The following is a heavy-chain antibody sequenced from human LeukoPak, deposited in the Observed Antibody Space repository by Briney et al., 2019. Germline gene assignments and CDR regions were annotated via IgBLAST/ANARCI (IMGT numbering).Heavy chain of an antibody. CDR2: INHSGST. D-gene: IGHD1-26*01. Sequence: SETLSLTCAVYGGSFSGYYWSWIRQPPGKGLEWIGEINHSGSTNYNPSLKSRVTISVDTSKNQFSLKLSSVTAADTAVYYCATGSGSRPRDWGQGTLVTVSS. CDR3: ATGSGSRPRD. V-gene: IGHV4-34*01. CDR1: GGSFSGYY. J-gene: IGHJ4*02.